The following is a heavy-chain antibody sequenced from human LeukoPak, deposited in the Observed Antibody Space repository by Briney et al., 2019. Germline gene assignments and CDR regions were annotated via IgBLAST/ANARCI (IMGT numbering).Heavy chain of an antibody. CDR1: GYTFTGYY. CDR2: IIPIFGTA. Sequence: ASVKVSCKASGYTFTGYYMHWVRQAPGQGLEWMGGIIPIFGTANYAQKFQGRVTITADESTSTAYMELSSLRSEDTAVYYCARHEWELTDFDYWGQGTLVTVSS. J-gene: IGHJ4*02. V-gene: IGHV1-69*13. D-gene: IGHD1-26*01. CDR3: ARHEWELTDFDY.